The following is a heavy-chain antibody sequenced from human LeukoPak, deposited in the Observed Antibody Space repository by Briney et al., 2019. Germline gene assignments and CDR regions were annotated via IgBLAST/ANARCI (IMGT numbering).Heavy chain of an antibody. V-gene: IGHV1-69*04. Sequence: ASVKVSCKASGGTFSSYTISWVRQAPGQGLEWMGRIIPILGIANYAQKFQGRVTITADKSTSTAYMELSSLRSEDTAAYYCAREGQMATITGAFDIWGQGTMVTVSS. CDR3: AREGQMATITGAFDI. CDR1: GGTFSSYT. CDR2: IIPILGIA. J-gene: IGHJ3*02. D-gene: IGHD5-12*01.